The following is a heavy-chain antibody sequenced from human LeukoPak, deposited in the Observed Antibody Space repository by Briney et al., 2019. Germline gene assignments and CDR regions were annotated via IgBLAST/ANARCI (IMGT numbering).Heavy chain of an antibody. D-gene: IGHD6-6*01. CDR1: GGSVSSGSYC. V-gene: IGHV4-61*01. CDR2: IYYSGST. Sequence: PSETLSLTCTVSGGSVSSGSYCWSWIRQPPGKGLEWIGYIYYSGSTNYNPSLKSRVTISVDTSKNQFSLKLSPVTAADTAVYYCAREEVYAYYYGMDVWGQGTTVTVSS. CDR3: AREEVYAYYYGMDV. J-gene: IGHJ6*02.